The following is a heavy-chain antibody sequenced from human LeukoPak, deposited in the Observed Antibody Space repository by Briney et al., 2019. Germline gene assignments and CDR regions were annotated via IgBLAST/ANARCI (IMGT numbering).Heavy chain of an antibody. CDR3: ARDRAGMDV. V-gene: IGHV3-13*01. Sequence: PGGSLRLSCAASGFTFSSSDMHWVRQAAGKGLEWISAIGTAGDTYYAGSVKGRFTVSRENAKNSLYLQMNSLRAGDTAVYYCARDRAGMDVWGQGTTVTVSS. CDR1: GFTFSSSD. J-gene: IGHJ6*02. CDR2: IGTAGDT.